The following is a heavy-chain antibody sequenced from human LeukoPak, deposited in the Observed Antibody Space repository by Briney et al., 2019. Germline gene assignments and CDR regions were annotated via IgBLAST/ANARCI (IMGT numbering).Heavy chain of an antibody. D-gene: IGHD2-15*01. V-gene: IGHV1-2*02. CDR1: GYTFTGYY. CDR3: ARARYCSGGSCGRAWFDP. J-gene: IGHJ5*02. Sequence: GASVKVSCKASGYTFTGYYMHWVRQAPGQGLEWMGWINPNSGGTNYAQKFQGRVTMTRDTSISTAYMELSRLRSDDTAVYYCARARYCSGGSCGRAWFDPWGQGTLVTVSS. CDR2: INPNSGGT.